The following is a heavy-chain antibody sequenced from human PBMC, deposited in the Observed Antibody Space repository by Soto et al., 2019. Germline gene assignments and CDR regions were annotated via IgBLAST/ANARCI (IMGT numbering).Heavy chain of an antibody. D-gene: IGHD6-13*01. CDR3: ASDGQQLAPSGAFDN. Sequence: GGSLRLSCAASGFTFSSYSMNWVRQAPGKGLEWVSSISSSSSYIYYADSVKGRFTISRDNAKNSLYLQMNSLRAEDTAVYYCASDGQQLAPSGAFDNWGQGTMVTVSS. CDR1: GFTFSSYS. CDR2: ISSSSSYI. V-gene: IGHV3-21*01. J-gene: IGHJ3*02.